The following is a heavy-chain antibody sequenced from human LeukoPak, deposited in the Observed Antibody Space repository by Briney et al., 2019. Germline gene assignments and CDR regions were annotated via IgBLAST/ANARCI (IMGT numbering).Heavy chain of an antibody. CDR2: INPNSGDT. CDR3: ARGDYYGSPKVVAA. J-gene: IGHJ5*02. Sequence: GASVKVSCRASGYSFTGYQMHWVRQAPGQGLEWMGWINPNSGDTNYAQKFQDRVTMTRDTSISTAYIELNLLRSDDTAVYYCARGDYYGSPKVVAAWGQGTLVTVSS. CDR1: GYSFTGYQ. D-gene: IGHD3-10*01. V-gene: IGHV1-2*02.